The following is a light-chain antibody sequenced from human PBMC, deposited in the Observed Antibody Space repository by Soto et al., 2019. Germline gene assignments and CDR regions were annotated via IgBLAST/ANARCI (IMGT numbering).Light chain of an antibody. CDR3: QQYNNWRTLIST. J-gene: IGKJ2*01. V-gene: IGKV3-15*01. CDR1: QSVGGN. CDR2: RAS. Sequence: EIVMTQSPATLSVSPGERATLSCRASQSVGGNLAWYQQKPGQAPRLLIYRASTRATDIQARFSGSGSGTDYTLTLSSPQSEGFAGYHCQQYNNWRTLISTLGQGTRLQI.